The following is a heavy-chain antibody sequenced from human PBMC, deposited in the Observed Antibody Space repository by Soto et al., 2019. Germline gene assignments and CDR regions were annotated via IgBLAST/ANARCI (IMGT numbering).Heavy chain of an antibody. J-gene: IGHJ6*02. D-gene: IGHD5-18*01. V-gene: IGHV3-21*01. Sequence: GGSLRLSCAASGFTFGSYSMNWVRQAPGKGLEWASSISSSSSYIYYADSVKGRFTISRDNAKNSLYLQMNSLRAEDTAVYYCARDGDTAMAHYYYYGMDVWGQGTTVTVSS. CDR2: ISSSSSYI. CDR1: GFTFGSYS. CDR3: ARDGDTAMAHYYYYGMDV.